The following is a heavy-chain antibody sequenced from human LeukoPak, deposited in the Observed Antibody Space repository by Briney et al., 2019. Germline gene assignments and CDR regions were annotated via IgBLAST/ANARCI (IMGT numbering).Heavy chain of an antibody. CDR2: INPKSGGT. CDR1: GYTFSDYY. V-gene: IGHV1-2*02. D-gene: IGHD1-1*01. CDR3: ARNWNLQFPYFDP. Sequence: GASVKVSCKASGYTFSDYYMHWVRQAPGKGLEWMGWINPKSGGTDYAQKFQGRVTMTRDTSISTAYMELSRLRSDDTALYYCARNWNLQFPYFDPWGQGTVVIVDS. J-gene: IGHJ5*02.